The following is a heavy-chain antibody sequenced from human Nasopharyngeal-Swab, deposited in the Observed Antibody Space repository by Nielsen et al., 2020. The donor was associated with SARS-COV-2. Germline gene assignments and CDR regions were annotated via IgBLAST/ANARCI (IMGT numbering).Heavy chain of an antibody. Sequence: ASVKVSCKASGYTFTNFGIGWLRQAPGEGLEWMGWISAYNGYTKYAQNLQGRVTMTADTSTDTAYMELRSLKSDDTAVYYCARPFYSGSGRYYGRVFYLWGQGTMVTVSS. J-gene: IGHJ3*01. CDR3: ARPFYSGSGRYYGRVFYL. CDR2: ISAYNGYT. D-gene: IGHD3-10*01. V-gene: IGHV1-18*04. CDR1: GYTFTNFG.